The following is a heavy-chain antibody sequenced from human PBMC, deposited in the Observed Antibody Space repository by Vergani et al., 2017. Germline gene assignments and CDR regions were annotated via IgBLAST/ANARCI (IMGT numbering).Heavy chain of an antibody. V-gene: IGHV4-38-2*01. J-gene: IGHJ4*02. Sequence: QVELQESGPGLVKSSETLSLNCAVSGYSVGRGYYWGWIRQPPGRGLEWIGCVHRNGKTYYTSSLRSRATISRDTSKNQFSLRLTSVTAADTAVYYCARQNPSGSAHVDFWGRGVLVTVSA. CDR3: ARQNPSGSAHVDF. CDR1: GYSVGRGYY. CDR2: VHRNGKT. D-gene: IGHD2/OR15-2a*01.